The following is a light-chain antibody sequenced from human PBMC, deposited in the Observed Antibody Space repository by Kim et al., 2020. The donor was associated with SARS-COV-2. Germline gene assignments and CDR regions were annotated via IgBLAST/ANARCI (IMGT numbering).Light chain of an antibody. Sequence: DIQMTQSPSTLSASVGDRVTISCRASQYISIWMAWYQQRSGKAPKLLIHTASTLKSGVPPRFSGSGSGTEFTLTISSLQPDDFATYFCAQHNTYPWTFGQGTKV. V-gene: IGKV1-5*03. CDR2: TAS. CDR1: QYISIW. CDR3: AQHNTYPWT. J-gene: IGKJ1*01.